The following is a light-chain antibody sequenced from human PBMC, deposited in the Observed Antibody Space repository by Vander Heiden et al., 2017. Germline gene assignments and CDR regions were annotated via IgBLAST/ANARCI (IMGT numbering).Light chain of an antibody. CDR2: QDS. CDR3: QAGDRSTVV. V-gene: IGLV3-1*01. Sequence: ELTQPPSMFDLPGQTASITCSGDKLGDKYACWYQQKPGQSLLLVIYQDSKRPSGIPEGFSGSNSGITATLTISGTQALDAADYYSQAGDRSTVVFGGGTKLTVL. CDR1: KLGDKY. J-gene: IGLJ2*01.